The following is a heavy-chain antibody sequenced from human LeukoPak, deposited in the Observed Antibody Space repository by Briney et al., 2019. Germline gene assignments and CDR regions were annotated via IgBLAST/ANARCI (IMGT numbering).Heavy chain of an antibody. J-gene: IGHJ4*02. CDR2: INSGGYT. D-gene: IGHD4-17*01. Sequence: GGSLRLSCAVSGFTVSSNYMTWARQAPGKGLERVSVINSGGYTYYAESVKGRFTISRDDSKDTLYLQMNNMRAEDTAVYYCARENGDYVYDNWGQGTLVTVSS. CDR3: ARENGDYVYDN. V-gene: IGHV3-53*01. CDR1: GFTVSSNY.